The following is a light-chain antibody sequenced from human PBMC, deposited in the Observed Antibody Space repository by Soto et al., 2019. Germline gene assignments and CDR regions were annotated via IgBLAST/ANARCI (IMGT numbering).Light chain of an antibody. J-gene: IGLJ2*01. V-gene: IGLV2-14*03. CDR2: DVS. CDR3: SSYTSSSTVV. CDR1: SSDVGGYNY. Sequence: QPVLTQPASVSGSPGQSITISCTGTSSDVGGYNYASWYQQHPGKAPKLMIYDVSNRPSGVSNRFSGSKSGNTASLTISGLQAEDEADYYCSSYTSSSTVVFGGGTKVTVL.